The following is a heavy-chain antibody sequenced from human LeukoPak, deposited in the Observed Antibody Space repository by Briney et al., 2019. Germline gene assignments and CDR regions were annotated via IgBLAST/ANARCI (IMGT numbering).Heavy chain of an antibody. CDR3: AKGHYDSSGYYYERDAFDI. V-gene: IGHV3-23*01. D-gene: IGHD3-22*01. J-gene: IGHJ3*02. Sequence: PGGSLRLSCAASGFTFSSYAMSWVRQAPGRGLEWVSAISGSGGSTYYADSVKGRFTISRDNSKNTLCLQMNSLRAEDTAVYYCAKGHYDSSGYYYERDAFDIWGQGTMVTVSS. CDR1: GFTFSSYA. CDR2: ISGSGGST.